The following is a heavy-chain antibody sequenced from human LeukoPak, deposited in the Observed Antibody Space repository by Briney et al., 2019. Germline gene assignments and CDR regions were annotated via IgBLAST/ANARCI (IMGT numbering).Heavy chain of an antibody. CDR2: IIPIFGTA. D-gene: IGHD5-18*01. J-gene: IGHJ6*03. V-gene: IGHV1-69*13. CDR1: GCTFSSYA. CDR3: ARVVTGYYYYMDV. Sequence: SSVKVSCKASGCTFSSYAISWVRQAPGQGLEWMGGIIPIFGTANYAQKFQGRVTITADESTSTTYMELSSLRSEDTAVYYCARVVTGYYYYMDVWGKGTTVTVSS.